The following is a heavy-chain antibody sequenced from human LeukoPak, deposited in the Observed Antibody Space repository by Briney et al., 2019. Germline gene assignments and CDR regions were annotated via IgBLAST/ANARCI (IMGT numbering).Heavy chain of an antibody. CDR1: GFTFSSYN. Sequence: GGSLRLSCAASGFTFSSYNMNWVRQAPGKGLEWVSSISRGNSYIYYADSLKGRLTISRDDAKSSLYLQMNSLRAEDTAVYYCARVGYYDSSGYYPVPFDNWGQGTLVTVSS. CDR2: ISRGNSYI. CDR3: ARVGYYDSSGYYPVPFDN. V-gene: IGHV3-21*01. J-gene: IGHJ4*02. D-gene: IGHD3-22*01.